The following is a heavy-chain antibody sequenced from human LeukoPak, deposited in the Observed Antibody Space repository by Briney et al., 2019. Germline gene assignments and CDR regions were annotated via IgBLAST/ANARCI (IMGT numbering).Heavy chain of an antibody. CDR2: INPNRGGT. J-gene: IGHJ1*01. CDR3: ARAYYYDSSGYAEYFQH. D-gene: IGHD3-22*01. Sequence: ASVNASCKASGYTSTVFYMHWVRQPHGQGLGWMGWINPNRGGTNYAQKFQGRVTMTRDTSISTAYMELSRLRSDDTAVYYCARAYYYDSSGYAEYFQHWGQGTLVTVSS. CDR1: GYTSTVFY. V-gene: IGHV1-2*02.